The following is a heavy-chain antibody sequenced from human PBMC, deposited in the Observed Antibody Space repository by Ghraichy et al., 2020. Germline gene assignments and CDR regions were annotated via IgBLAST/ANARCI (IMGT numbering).Heavy chain of an antibody. Sequence: SETLSLTCTVSGGSISSSSYYWGWIRQPPGKGLEWIGSIYYSGSTYYNPSLKSRVTISVETSKNQFSLKLSSVTAADTAVYYCAILVSGSYSRSDYWGQGTLVTVSS. J-gene: IGHJ4*02. CDR2: IYYSGST. D-gene: IGHD1-26*01. CDR1: GGSISSSSYY. V-gene: IGHV4-39*01. CDR3: AILVSGSYSRSDY.